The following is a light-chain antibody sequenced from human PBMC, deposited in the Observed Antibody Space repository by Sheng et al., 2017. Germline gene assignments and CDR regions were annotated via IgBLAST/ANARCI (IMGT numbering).Light chain of an antibody. Sequence: DIQMTQFPSSLSASVGDRVTITCRARQAIRNSLAWYQQKPGKAPKLLIYKASSLESGVPSRFSGSVSGTDFTLTISSLQPDDFATYYCQQYNLYPWTFGQGTQVEIK. CDR2: KAS. J-gene: IGKJ1*01. CDR1: QAIRNS. CDR3: QQYNLYPWT. V-gene: IGKV1-5*03.